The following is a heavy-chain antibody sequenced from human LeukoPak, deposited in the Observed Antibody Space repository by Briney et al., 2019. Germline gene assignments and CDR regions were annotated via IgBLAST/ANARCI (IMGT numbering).Heavy chain of an antibody. CDR1: GFTFSSYA. D-gene: IGHD2-2*01. CDR2: ISYDGSNK. Sequence: GGSLRLSRAASGFTFSSYAMHWVRQAPGKGLEWVAVISYDGSNKYYADSVKGRFTISRDNSKNTLYLQMNSLRAEDTAVYYCARDVNIGCSSTSCWGAFDIWGQGTMVTVSS. V-gene: IGHV3-30-3*01. J-gene: IGHJ3*02. CDR3: ARDVNIGCSSTSCWGAFDI.